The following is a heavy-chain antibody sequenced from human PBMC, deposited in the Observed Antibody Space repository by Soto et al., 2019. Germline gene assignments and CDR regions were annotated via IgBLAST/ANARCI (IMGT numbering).Heavy chain of an antibody. V-gene: IGHV1-69*02. CDR2: IIPILGIA. CDR1: GGTFSSYT. Sequence: SVKVSCKASGGTFSSYTISWVRQAPGQGLEWMGRIIPILGIANYAQKFQGRVTITADKSTSTAYMELSSLRSEDTAVYYCARIGGYYDSSDYYRFDYWGQGSLVTVSS. J-gene: IGHJ4*02. D-gene: IGHD3-22*01. CDR3: ARIGGYYDSSDYYRFDY.